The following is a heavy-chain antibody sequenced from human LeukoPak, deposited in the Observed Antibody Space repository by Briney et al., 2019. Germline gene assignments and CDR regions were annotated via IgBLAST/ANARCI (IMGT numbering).Heavy chain of an antibody. Sequence: SETLSLTCTVSGGSISSYYWSWIRQPPGKGLEWIGYIYYSGSTNYNPSLKSRVTISVGTSKNQFSLKLSSVTAADTAVYYCASVRWLLYFDYWGQGTLVTVSS. CDR2: IYYSGST. D-gene: IGHD5-24*01. V-gene: IGHV4-59*08. CDR1: GGSISSYY. CDR3: ASVRWLLYFDY. J-gene: IGHJ4*02.